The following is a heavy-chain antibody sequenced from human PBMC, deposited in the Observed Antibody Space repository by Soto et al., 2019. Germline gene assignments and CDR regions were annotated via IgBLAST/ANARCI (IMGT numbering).Heavy chain of an antibody. V-gene: IGHV1-69*13. J-gene: IGHJ6*02. Sequence: GXSVKVSCKTSGGTFSCYAIRLVRQAPGQGLECVGGIIPIFGTANYAQKFQVRVTITADESTSTAYMELSSLRSEDTAVYYCARDAPYCSSTSCYDDYYYYGMDVWGQGTTVTVSS. D-gene: IGHD2-2*01. CDR3: ARDAPYCSSTSCYDDYYYYGMDV. CDR1: GGTFSCYA. CDR2: IIPIFGTA.